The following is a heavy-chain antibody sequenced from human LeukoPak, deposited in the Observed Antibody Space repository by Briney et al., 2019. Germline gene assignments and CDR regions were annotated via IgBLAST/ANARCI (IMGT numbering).Heavy chain of an antibody. V-gene: IGHV3-30*04. CDR2: ISYDGSNK. CDR1: GFTFSSYA. CDR3: ARGRERVLLWFGELGYYFDY. D-gene: IGHD3-10*01. Sequence: GGSLRLSCAASGFTFSSYAMHWVRQAPGKGLEWVAVISYDGSNKYYADSVKGRFTIPRDNSKNTLYLQMNSLRAEDTAVYYCARGRERVLLWFGELGYYFDYWGQGTPVTVSS. J-gene: IGHJ4*02.